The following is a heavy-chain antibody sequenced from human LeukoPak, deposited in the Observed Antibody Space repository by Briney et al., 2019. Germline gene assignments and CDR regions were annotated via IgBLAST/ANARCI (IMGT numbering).Heavy chain of an antibody. CDR2: IYYSGST. CDR3: ARGGRYCSGGSCYEVNWFDP. V-gene: IGHV4-59*01. D-gene: IGHD2-15*01. Sequence: PSETLSLTCTVSGGSISSYYWNWIRQPPGKGLEWIGYIYYSGSTNYNPSLKSRVTISVDTSKNQFSLKLSSVTAADTAVYYCARGGRYCSGGSCYEVNWFDPWGQGTLVTVSS. J-gene: IGHJ5*02. CDR1: GGSISSYY.